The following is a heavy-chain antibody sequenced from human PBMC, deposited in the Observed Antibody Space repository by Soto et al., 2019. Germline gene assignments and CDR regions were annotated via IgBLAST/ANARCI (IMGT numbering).Heavy chain of an antibody. Sequence: ASVKVSCKASGYTFTGYYMHWVRQAPGQGLEWMGWINPNSGGTNYAQKFQGRVTITRDTSISTAYMELSRLRSDDTAVYYCARGYYDFWSQSEDGMDVWGQGTTVTVSS. D-gene: IGHD3-3*01. CDR3: ARGYYDFWSQSEDGMDV. CDR2: INPNSGGT. J-gene: IGHJ6*02. CDR1: GYTFTGYY. V-gene: IGHV1-2*02.